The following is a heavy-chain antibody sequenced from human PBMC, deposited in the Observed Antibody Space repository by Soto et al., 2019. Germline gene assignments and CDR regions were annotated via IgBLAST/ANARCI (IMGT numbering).Heavy chain of an antibody. J-gene: IGHJ6*02. CDR3: ARYKSEGVFGVAFDV. Sequence: ASETLSLPCTVSGASLNSHYLSLIRPAPGKGPQWIGYIYYTGIVHSNASLKSRVTISLDTPKNQFSLKLDSVTAADTAVYCCARYKSEGVFGVAFDVWGQGTTVTVSS. CDR1: GASLNSHY. D-gene: IGHD3-3*01. V-gene: IGHV4-59*11. CDR2: IYYTGIV.